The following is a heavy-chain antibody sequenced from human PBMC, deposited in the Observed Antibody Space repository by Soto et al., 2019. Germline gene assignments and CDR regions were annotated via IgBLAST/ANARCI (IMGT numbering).Heavy chain of an antibody. CDR2: IDPSDSYT. J-gene: IGHJ3*02. CDR1: GYSFTSYW. Sequence: DSLKISCKGSGYSFTSYWISWVRQMPGKGLEWMGRIDPSDSYTNYSPSFQGHVTISADKSISTAYLQWSSLKASDTAMYYCARHDYGDSSLDAFDIWGQGTMVTVSS. D-gene: IGHD4-17*01. V-gene: IGHV5-10-1*01. CDR3: ARHDYGDSSLDAFDI.